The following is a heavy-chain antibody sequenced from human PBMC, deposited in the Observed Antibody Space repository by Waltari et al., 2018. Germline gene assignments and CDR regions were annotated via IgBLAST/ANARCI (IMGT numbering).Heavy chain of an antibody. CDR3: ATHSANHDYHYYAMDV. CDR2: SYYSGSH. CDR1: GGSIISTTSY. V-gene: IGHV4-39*01. J-gene: IGHJ6*02. Sequence: QLQLQESGPGLVKPSETLSLTCIVSGGSIISTTSYWGWFRQPPGKGLEWIGSSYYSGSHNYNPSLKSRVTISVDTSKNRFSLKVSSVTAADTALYYCATHSANHDYHYYAMDVWGLGTTVTVSS. D-gene: IGHD2-15*01.